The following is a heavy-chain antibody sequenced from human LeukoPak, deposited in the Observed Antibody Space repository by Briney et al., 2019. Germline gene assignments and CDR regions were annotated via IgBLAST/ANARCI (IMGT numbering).Heavy chain of an antibody. Sequence: ASVKVSCKASGYTFTGYYMHWVRQAPGQGLEWMGWINPNSGGTNYAQKFQGWVTMTRDTSISTAYMELSSLRSEDTAVYYCARWSRVAVVPYDAFDIWGQGTMVTVSS. CDR1: GYTFTGYY. CDR2: INPNSGGT. J-gene: IGHJ3*02. V-gene: IGHV1-2*04. CDR3: ARWSRVAVVPYDAFDI. D-gene: IGHD6-19*01.